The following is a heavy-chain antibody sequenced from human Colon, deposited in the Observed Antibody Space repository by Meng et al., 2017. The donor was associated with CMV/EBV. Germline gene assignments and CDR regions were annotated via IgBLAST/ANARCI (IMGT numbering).Heavy chain of an antibody. D-gene: IGHD3-16*01. CDR1: GYTFTDYY. CDR3: ARDLRGSEAFDF. J-gene: IGHJ3*01. Sequence: ASVKVSCKASGYTFTDYYIHWVRQAPDQGLEWMGWINPASGGTTYAQMFQGRVTMTRDMSISTAYMELSRLNSNDTALYYCARDLRGSEAFDFWGQGTMVTVSS. CDR2: INPASGGT. V-gene: IGHV1-2*02.